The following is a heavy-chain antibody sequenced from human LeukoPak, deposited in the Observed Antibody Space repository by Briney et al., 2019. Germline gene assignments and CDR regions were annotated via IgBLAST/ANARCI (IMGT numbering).Heavy chain of an antibody. CDR3: AKENYGDATGGRFQH. CDR2: ISGSGRST. V-gene: IGHV3-23*01. D-gene: IGHD4-17*01. CDR1: GFTFSSYA. J-gene: IGHJ1*01. Sequence: GGSLRLPCAASGFTFSSYAMSWVRQAPGKGLEWVSVISGSGRSTYYADSVKGRFTVSRDNSKNTLYLQMSSLRAEDTAIYYCAKENYGDATGGRFQHWGQGTLVTVSS.